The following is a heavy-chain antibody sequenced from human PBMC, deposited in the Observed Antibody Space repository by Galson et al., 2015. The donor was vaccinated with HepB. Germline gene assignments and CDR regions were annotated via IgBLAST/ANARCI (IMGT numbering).Heavy chain of an antibody. CDR2: IIPIFGTA. J-gene: IGHJ5*02. CDR3: ARDGATIIGWFDP. V-gene: IGHV1-69*13. CDR1: GYTFSSYA. D-gene: IGHD5-12*01. Sequence: SVKVSCKASGYTFSSYAISWVRQTPGQGLEWMGGIIPIFGTANYAQKFQGRVTITADESTSTAYMELSSLRSEDTAVYYCARDGATIIGWFDPWGQGTLVTVSS.